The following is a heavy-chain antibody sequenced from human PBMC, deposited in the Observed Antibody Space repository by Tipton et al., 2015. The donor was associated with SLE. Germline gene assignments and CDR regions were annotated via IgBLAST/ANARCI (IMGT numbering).Heavy chain of an antibody. J-gene: IGHJ3*02. D-gene: IGHD2/OR15-2a*01. CDR3: ARVWLNNAFDI. CDR2: IYTSGAT. V-gene: IGHV4-4*07. CDR1: GGSINNYY. Sequence: TLSLTCSVSGGSINNYYWNWIRQTQGKGLEWIGRIYTSGATDDNPSLKSRVTMSVDMSKNQIFLKMTSVTAADSAVYFCARVWLNNAFDIWGQGTRVTVSS.